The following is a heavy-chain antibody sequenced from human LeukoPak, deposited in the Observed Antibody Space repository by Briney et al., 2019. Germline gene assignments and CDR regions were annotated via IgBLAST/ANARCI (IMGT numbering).Heavy chain of an antibody. CDR3: ARERIAAAGRGFDY. J-gene: IGHJ4*02. D-gene: IGHD6-13*01. CDR2: MNPNSGNT. CDR1: GYTFTNYD. V-gene: IGHV1-8*03. Sequence: ASVKVSCKASGYTFTNYDINWVRQATGQGLEWMGWMNPNSGNTGYAQKFQGRVTITRNTSISTAYMELSSLRSEDRAVYYCARERIAAAGRGFDYWGQGTLVTVSS.